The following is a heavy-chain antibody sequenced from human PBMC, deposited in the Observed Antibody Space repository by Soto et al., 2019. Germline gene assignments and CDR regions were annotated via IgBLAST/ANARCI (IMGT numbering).Heavy chain of an antibody. CDR1: GFTFSAYG. D-gene: IGHD3-16*01. Sequence: PGGSLRLSCAASGFTFSAYGMHWVRQAPGKGLEWVALTSYDASEENYADSVKGRFTISRDNSKNTLYLHMDSLGAEDTAVYYCARSIVPKITRLVDVWGQGTLVTVSS. CDR3: ARSIVPKITRLVDV. J-gene: IGHJ4*02. V-gene: IGHV3-30-3*01. CDR2: TSYDASEE.